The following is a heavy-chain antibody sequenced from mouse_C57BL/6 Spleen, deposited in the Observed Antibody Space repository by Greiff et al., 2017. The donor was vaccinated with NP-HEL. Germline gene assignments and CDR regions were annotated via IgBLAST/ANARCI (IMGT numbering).Heavy chain of an antibody. D-gene: IGHD2-4*01. CDR3: ARRDDYDGAWFAY. J-gene: IGHJ3*01. CDR2: IDPSDSET. CDR1: GYTFTSYW. Sequence: VQLQQPGAELVRPGSSVKLSCKASGYTFTSYWMHWVKQRPIQGLEWIGNIDPSDSETHYNQKFKDKATLTVDKSSSTAYMQLSSLTSEDSAVDYCARRDDYDGAWFAYWGQGTLVTVSA. V-gene: IGHV1-52*01.